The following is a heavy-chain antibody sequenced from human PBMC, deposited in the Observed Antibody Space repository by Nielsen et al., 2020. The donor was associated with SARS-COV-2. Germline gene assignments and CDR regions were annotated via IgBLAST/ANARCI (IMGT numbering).Heavy chain of an antibody. J-gene: IGHJ6*02. D-gene: IGHD3-10*01. CDR1: GYSFSRYP. V-gene: IGHV7-4-1*02. CDR2: IDTNIGKP. Sequence: ASVKVSCKASGYSFSRYPMNWVRQAPGQGLEWMGWIDTNIGKPTPAQGFTGRFVLSSDTPVSTASLQISTLRAEDTAVYYCARENSGPGGTASYGMDLWGQGTTVTVSS. CDR3: ARENSGPGGTASYGMDL.